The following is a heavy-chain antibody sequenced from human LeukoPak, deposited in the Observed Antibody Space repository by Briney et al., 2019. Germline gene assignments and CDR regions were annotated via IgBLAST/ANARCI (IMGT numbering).Heavy chain of an antibody. CDR1: GFTFSSYW. J-gene: IGHJ4*02. D-gene: IGHD5-18*01. V-gene: IGHV3-7*01. Sequence: GGSLRLSCAASGFTFSSYWMSWVRQAPGKGLEGVANIKQDGSEKYYVDSVKGRFTISRDNAKNSLYLQMNSLRAEDTAVYYCARGGYSRAFDYWGQGTLVTVSS. CDR2: IKQDGSEK. CDR3: ARGGYSRAFDY.